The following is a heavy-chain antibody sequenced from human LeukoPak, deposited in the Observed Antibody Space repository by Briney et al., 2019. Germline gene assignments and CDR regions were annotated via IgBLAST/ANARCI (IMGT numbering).Heavy chain of an antibody. CDR1: GYSFTSYR. CDR3: ARQPAILGDAFDI. CDR2: IYPGDSDT. J-gene: IGHJ3*02. D-gene: IGHD3-10*01. Sequence: GESLKISCKGSGYSFTSYRIGWVRQMPGKGLEWMGIIYPGDSDTRYSPSFQGQVTISADKSISTAYLQWSSLKASDTAMYYCARQPAILGDAFDIWGQGTMVTVSS. V-gene: IGHV5-51*01.